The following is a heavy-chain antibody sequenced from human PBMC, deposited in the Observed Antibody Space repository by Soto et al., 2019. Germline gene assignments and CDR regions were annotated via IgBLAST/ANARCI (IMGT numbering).Heavy chain of an antibody. Sequence: QVQLQESGPGLVKPSQTLSLTCTVSGGSISSGDYYWSWIRQPPGKGLEWIGYIYYSGSTYYNPSLKSRVTVSVSTCXNQFSLKLSSVTAADTAVYYCARGASTVGTEYFQHWGQGTLVTVSS. D-gene: IGHD4-17*01. V-gene: IGHV4-30-4*01. J-gene: IGHJ1*01. CDR3: ARGASTVGTEYFQH. CDR1: GGSISSGDYY. CDR2: IYYSGST.